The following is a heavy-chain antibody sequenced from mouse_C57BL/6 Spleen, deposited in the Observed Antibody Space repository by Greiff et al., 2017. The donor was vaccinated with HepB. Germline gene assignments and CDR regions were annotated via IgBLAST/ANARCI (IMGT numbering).Heavy chain of an antibody. CDR3: TYDYDKGDYAMDY. J-gene: IGHJ4*01. D-gene: IGHD2-4*01. CDR1: GYTFTDYE. CDR2: IDPETGGT. V-gene: IGHV1-15*01. Sequence: VQLQQSGAELVRPGASVTLSCKASGYTFTDYEMHWVKQTPVHGLEWIGAIDPETGGTAYNQKFKGKAILTADKSSSTAYMELRSLTSEDSAVYYCTYDYDKGDYAMDYWGQGTSVTVSS.